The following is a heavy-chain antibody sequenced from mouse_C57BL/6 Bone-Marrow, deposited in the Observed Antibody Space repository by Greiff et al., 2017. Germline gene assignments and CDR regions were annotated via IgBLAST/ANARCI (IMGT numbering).Heavy chain of an antibody. CDR2: IRLKSDNYAT. Sequence: EVKLMESGGGLVQPGGSMKLSCVASGFTFSNYWMNWVRQSPEKGLEWVAQIRLKSDNYATHYAESVKGRFTISRDDSKSSVYLQMNNLRAEDTGIYYCTEETGTPYAMDYWGQGTSVTVSS. D-gene: IGHD4-1*01. CDR3: TEETGTPYAMDY. J-gene: IGHJ4*01. V-gene: IGHV6-3*01. CDR1: GFTFSNYW.